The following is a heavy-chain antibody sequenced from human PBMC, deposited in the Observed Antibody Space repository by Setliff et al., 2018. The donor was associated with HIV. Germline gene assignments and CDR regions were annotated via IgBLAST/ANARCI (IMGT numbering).Heavy chain of an antibody. CDR3: ARALYGEYGGDLNWLDP. Sequence: ASVEVSCKASGYTFTSYAMNWVRQAPGQGLEWMGWINTQTGSPTYAQAFTGRFVFSVDTSVTTAYLQISGLKADDTAVYYCARALYGEYGGDLNWLDPWGQGTLVTVSS. CDR2: INTQTGSP. CDR1: GYTFTSYA. V-gene: IGHV7-4-1*02. J-gene: IGHJ5*02. D-gene: IGHD4-17*01.